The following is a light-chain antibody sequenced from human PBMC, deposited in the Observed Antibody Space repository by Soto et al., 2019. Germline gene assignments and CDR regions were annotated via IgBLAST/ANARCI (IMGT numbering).Light chain of an antibody. Sequence: DIQLTQSPSFLSASVGDGVTITCRASQGIANYFAWYQQKPGKAPKLLIYAASTLQSGVPSRFSGSGSGTEFTLTISGLQPDDFATYFCQQYSTYPSLTFGGGTKVDIK. CDR3: QQYSTYPSLT. J-gene: IGKJ4*01. CDR1: QGIANY. CDR2: AAS. V-gene: IGKV1-9*01.